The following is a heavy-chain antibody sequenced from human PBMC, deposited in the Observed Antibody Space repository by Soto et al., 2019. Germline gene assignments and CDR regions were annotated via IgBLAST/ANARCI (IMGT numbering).Heavy chain of an antibody. CDR1: GKTFTSYA. CDR3: ARRITFGGVIARPHDAFDI. CDR2: INAGNGNT. D-gene: IGHD3-16*02. V-gene: IGHV1-3*01. Sequence: APGKVSCKASGKTFTSYAMRWGGQAPGKRLGWMGWINAGNGNTKYSQKFQGRVTITRDTSASTAYMELSSLRSEDTAVYYCARRITFGGVIARPHDAFDIWGQGTMVTVSS. J-gene: IGHJ3*02.